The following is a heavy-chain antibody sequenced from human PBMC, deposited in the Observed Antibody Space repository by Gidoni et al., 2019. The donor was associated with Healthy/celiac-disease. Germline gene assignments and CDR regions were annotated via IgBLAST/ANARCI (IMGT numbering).Heavy chain of an antibody. D-gene: IGHD6-13*01. CDR3: TTRIAAAGTADY. CDR1: GFTFSNAW. CDR2: IKSKTDGGTT. Sequence: VHLLESGAGLVTPGRSLRLPCAASGFTFSNAWMRWVRQAPGKGLEWVGRIKSKTDGGTTDYAAPGKGRFTIARDDSKNTLYLQMNSLKTEDTAVYDWTTRIAAAGTADYWGQGTLGTVSS. V-gene: IGHV3-15*01. J-gene: IGHJ4*02.